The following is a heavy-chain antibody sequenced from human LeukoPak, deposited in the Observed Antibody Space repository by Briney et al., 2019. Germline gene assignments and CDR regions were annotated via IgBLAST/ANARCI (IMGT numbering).Heavy chain of an antibody. CDR1: GFTFNSYT. CDR3: AKASTSSGYYYVRVDN. V-gene: IGHV3-30*04. J-gene: IGHJ4*02. CDR2: ISYDGSNK. Sequence: GGSLRLSCAAPGFTFNSYTMHWVRQAPGKGLEWVAVISYDGSNKYYADSVKGRFTISRDNSKNTLYLQMNSLRAEDTAVYYCAKASTSSGYYYVRVDNWGQGTLVTVSS. D-gene: IGHD3-22*01.